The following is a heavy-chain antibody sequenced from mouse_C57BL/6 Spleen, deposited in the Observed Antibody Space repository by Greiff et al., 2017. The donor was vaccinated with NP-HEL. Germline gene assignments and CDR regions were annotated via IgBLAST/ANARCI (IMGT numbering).Heavy chain of an antibody. J-gene: IGHJ4*01. CDR3: ARGTTVVATIYYYAMDY. D-gene: IGHD1-1*01. Sequence: EVKLEESGGGLVKPGGSLKLSCAASGFTFSSYAMSWVRQTPEKRLEWVATISDGGSYTYYPDNVKGRFTISRDNAKNNLYLQMSHPKSEDTAMYYCARGTTVVATIYYYAMDYWGQGTSVTVSS. CDR1: GFTFSSYA. V-gene: IGHV5-4*03. CDR2: ISDGGSYT.